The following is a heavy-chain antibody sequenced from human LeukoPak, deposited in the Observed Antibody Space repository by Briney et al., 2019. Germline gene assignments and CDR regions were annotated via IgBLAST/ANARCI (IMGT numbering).Heavy chain of an antibody. Sequence: SETLSLTCTVSGGSISSYYWSWIRQPPGKGLEWIGYIYYSGSTNYNPSLKSRVTISVDTSKNQFSLKLSSVTAADTAVYYCATYLEWLGDWGQGTLVTVSS. D-gene: IGHD3-3*01. CDR2: IYYSGST. CDR3: ATYLEWLGD. J-gene: IGHJ4*02. CDR1: GGSISSYY. V-gene: IGHV4-59*12.